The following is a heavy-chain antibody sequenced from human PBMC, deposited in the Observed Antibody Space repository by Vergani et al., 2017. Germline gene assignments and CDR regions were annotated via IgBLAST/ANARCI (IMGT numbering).Heavy chain of an antibody. Sequence: QVQLQESGPGLVKPSETLSLTCTVSGGSISSYYWSWIRQPPGKGLEWIGYIYYSGSTNYNPSLKSRVTISVDTSKNQFSLKLSSVTAADTAVYYCARVNYDSSGYCDNFDYWGQGTLVTVSS. J-gene: IGHJ4*02. CDR2: IYYSGST. D-gene: IGHD3-22*01. CDR1: GGSISSYY. CDR3: ARVNYDSSGYCDNFDY. V-gene: IGHV4-59*01.